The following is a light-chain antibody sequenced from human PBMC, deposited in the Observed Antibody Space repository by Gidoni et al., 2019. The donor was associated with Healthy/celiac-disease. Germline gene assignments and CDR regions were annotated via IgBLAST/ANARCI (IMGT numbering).Light chain of an antibody. V-gene: IGLV3-19*01. J-gene: IGLJ2*01. CDR1: SLRSYY. CDR2: GKN. Sequence: SSELTQAPAVSVALGQTVRITCQGDSLRSYYASWYQQKPGQAPVLVIYGKNNRPSGIPDRFSGSSSGNTASLTIPGAQAEDEADYYCNSRDSSGNHVVFGGGTKLTVL. CDR3: NSRDSSGNHVV.